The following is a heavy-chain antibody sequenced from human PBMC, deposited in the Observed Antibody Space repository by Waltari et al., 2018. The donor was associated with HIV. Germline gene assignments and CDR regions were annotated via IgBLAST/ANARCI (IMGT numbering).Heavy chain of an antibody. D-gene: IGHD3-22*01. Sequence: QVQLVESGGGVVQPGRSLVLSWAGAGFPFRRYGVHWVRQAPGKGLECLAVVWYDGKNKYYADSVKGRFTVSRDNSKNTLFLQMNSLRVDDTAVYYCARTPYDTSGYCFDYWGQGTLVTVSS. CDR3: ARTPYDTSGYCFDY. CDR2: VWYDGKNK. J-gene: IGHJ4*02. V-gene: IGHV3-33*01. CDR1: GFPFRRYG.